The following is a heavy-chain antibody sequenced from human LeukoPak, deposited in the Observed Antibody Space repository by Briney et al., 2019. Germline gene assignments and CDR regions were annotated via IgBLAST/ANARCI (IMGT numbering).Heavy chain of an antibody. Sequence: GGSLRLSCAASGFTFSSYGMHWVRQAPGKGLEWVAFIRFDGRNKYYADSVKGRFTISRDNSKNTLYLQMHSLRAEDTAVYYCARDLLLRGVVTPRDAFDIWGQGTMVTVSS. CDR2: IRFDGRNK. CDR1: GFTFSSYG. CDR3: ARDLLLRGVVTPRDAFDI. D-gene: IGHD4-23*01. J-gene: IGHJ3*02. V-gene: IGHV3-30*02.